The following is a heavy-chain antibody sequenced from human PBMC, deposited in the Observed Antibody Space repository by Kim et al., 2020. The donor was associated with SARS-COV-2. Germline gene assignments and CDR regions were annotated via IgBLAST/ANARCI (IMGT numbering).Heavy chain of an antibody. D-gene: IGHD3-3*01. Sequence: GRSLRLSCAASGFTFSNYWMHWVRQAPGKGLVWVSRIKYDGSTTIYADSVKGRFTISRDNAKNTLYLQMNSLRVEDTAVYYCTRALDWLLFDYWGQGTLV. J-gene: IGHJ4*02. V-gene: IGHV3-74*01. CDR2: IKYDGSTT. CDR3: TRALDWLLFDY. CDR1: GFTFSNYW.